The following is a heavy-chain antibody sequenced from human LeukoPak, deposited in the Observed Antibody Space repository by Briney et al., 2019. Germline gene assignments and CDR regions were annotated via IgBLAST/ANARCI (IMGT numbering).Heavy chain of an antibody. V-gene: IGHV4-34*01. CDR2: INHSGST. CDR1: GGSFIGFH. Sequence: SETLSLTCAVYGGSFIGFHWNWIRQPPGKGLEWIGDINHSGSTNYNPSLTSRVTISVDPSKNQFSLKLRFVTAADTAAYYCARVRCSGGSCPYYYYYYYMDVWGKGTTVTVSS. D-gene: IGHD2-15*01. J-gene: IGHJ6*03. CDR3: ARVRCSGGSCPYYYYYYYMDV.